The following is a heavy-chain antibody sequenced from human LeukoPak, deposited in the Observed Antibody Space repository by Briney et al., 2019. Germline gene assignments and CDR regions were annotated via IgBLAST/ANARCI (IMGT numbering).Heavy chain of an antibody. CDR3: ASPEAGWYYYGSGSYFIAS. D-gene: IGHD3-10*01. V-gene: IGHV3-21*01. J-gene: IGHJ4*02. CDR1: GFTFSNYN. Sequence: GGSLRLSCAASGFTFSNYNMKWVRQAPGKGPEWVSSISSSSTYIYYADSLKGRFTISRDNAKNSLYLQMHSLRAEDTAVYYCASPEAGWYYYGSGSYFIASWGQGTLVTVSS. CDR2: ISSSSTYI.